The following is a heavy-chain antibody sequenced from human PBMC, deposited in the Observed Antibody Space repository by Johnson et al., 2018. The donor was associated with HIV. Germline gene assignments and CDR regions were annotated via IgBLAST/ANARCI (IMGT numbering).Heavy chain of an antibody. CDR1: GFTVSSNY. V-gene: IGHV3-66*01. J-gene: IGHJ3*02. CDR3: ARDRADSSSWFTAFDI. CDR2: VYSGGNA. Sequence: VQLVESGGGLVQPGGSLRLSCAASGFTVSSNYMSWVRQAPEMGLVWVSIVYSGGNAYYADSVRGRFTISRDNLKNTVYLQMNSLRAEDTAAYYCARDRADSSSWFTAFDIWGQGTMVTVSS. D-gene: IGHD6-13*01.